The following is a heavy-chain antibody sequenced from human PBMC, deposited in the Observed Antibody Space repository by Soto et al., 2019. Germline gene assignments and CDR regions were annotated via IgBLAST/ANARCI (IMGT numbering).Heavy chain of an antibody. J-gene: IGHJ5*02. CDR1: GFTFSSYV. Sequence: PGGSLILSCAGSGFTFSSYVRHWVRQAPGKGLEWVAVISYDGSDKYYGDSVKGRFTISRDDSKNTLYLQMNSLRVEDTAIYYCAKTAGYDYVWGSSGLDPWGQGTLVTVSS. V-gene: IGHV3-30*18. D-gene: IGHD3-16*01. CDR3: AKTAGYDYVWGSSGLDP. CDR2: ISYDGSDK.